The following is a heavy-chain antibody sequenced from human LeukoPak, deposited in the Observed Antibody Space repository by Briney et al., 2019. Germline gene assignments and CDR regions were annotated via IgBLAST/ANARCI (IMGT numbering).Heavy chain of an antibody. V-gene: IGHV3-7*01. J-gene: IGHJ4*02. CDR1: GFTFSSYW. D-gene: IGHD2-21*02. CDR3: AREGGDAYFDY. CDR2: IKQDGSEK. Sequence: PGGSLRLSCAASGFTFSSYWMSWVRQAPGKGLEWVANIKQDGSEKYYVDSVKGRFTISRDNAKDSLYLQMNSLRAEDTAVYYCAREGGDAYFDYWGQGTLVTVSS.